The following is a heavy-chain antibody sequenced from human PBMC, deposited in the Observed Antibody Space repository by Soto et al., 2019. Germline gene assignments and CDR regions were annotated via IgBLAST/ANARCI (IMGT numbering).Heavy chain of an antibody. J-gene: IGHJ4*02. Sequence: EVHLVESGGGLVQPGRSLRLSCTASGFTFDDYAMHWVRQVPGKGLEWVSSISWNSGNIVYADSVKGRFTISRDSANNSLYLQMMSLKTEDTALYYCAKGAVTSIFGYIDYWGQGTFVTVSS. CDR1: GFTFDDYA. V-gene: IGHV3-9*01. CDR2: ISWNSGNI. CDR3: AKGAVTSIFGYIDY. D-gene: IGHD3-3*01.